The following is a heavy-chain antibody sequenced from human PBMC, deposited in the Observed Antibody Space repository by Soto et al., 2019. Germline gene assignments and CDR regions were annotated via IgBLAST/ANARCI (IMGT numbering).Heavy chain of an antibody. J-gene: IGHJ4*02. CDR2: ISYDGTHK. D-gene: IGHD3-10*01. V-gene: IGHV3-30-3*01. CDR1: GFTFSSYA. Sequence: SCKASGFTFSSYAMHWVRQAPGKGLEWVAVISYDGTHKYYADSVKGRITISRDNSKNTLYLQMNSLRAEDTAVYYCERDAGWCGVPDYWGQGTLVTVSS. CDR3: ERDAGWCGVPDY.